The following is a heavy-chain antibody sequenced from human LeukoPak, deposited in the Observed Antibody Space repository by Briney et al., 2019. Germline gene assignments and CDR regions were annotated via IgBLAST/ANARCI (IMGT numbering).Heavy chain of an antibody. CDR3: ASYGDYSKLDY. Sequence: PSETLSLTCAVSGGSISSSNWWSWVRQPPGKGLEWIGYIYYSGSTNYNPSLKSRVTISVDTSKNQFSLKLSSVTAADTAVYYCASYGDYSKLDYWGQGTLVTVSS. D-gene: IGHD4-17*01. V-gene: IGHV4-4*02. CDR1: GGSISSSNW. J-gene: IGHJ4*02. CDR2: IYYSGST.